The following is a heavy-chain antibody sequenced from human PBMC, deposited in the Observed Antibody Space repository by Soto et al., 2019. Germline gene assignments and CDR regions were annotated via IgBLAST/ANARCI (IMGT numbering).Heavy chain of an antibody. CDR3: VKKKMTGTSVPYYYDS. D-gene: IGHD3-10*02. Sequence: GGSRRLSCAASELTLSNYVMTWVRQPPGKGLEWISAMDMNSRGGDTYYADSVKGRFTISRDDSRNTLYLQMNGLTAEDTALFYCVKKKMTGTSVPYYYDSWGQGILVTVSS. J-gene: IGHJ4*02. CDR1: ELTLSNYV. V-gene: IGHV3-23*01. CDR2: MDMNSRGGDT.